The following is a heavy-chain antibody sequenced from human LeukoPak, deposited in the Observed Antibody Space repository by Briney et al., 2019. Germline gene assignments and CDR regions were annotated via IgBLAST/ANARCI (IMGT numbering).Heavy chain of an antibody. J-gene: IGHJ3*02. V-gene: IGHV3-21*01. CDR3: ARPVVPAAARRAFDI. D-gene: IGHD2-2*01. CDR2: ISSSSSYI. Sequence: GGSLRLSCAASGFTFSSYSMNWVRQAPGKGLEWVSSISSSSSYIYYADSVKGRFTISRGNAKNSLYLQMNSLRAEDTAVYYCARPVVPAAARRAFDIWGQGTMVTVSS. CDR1: GFTFSSYS.